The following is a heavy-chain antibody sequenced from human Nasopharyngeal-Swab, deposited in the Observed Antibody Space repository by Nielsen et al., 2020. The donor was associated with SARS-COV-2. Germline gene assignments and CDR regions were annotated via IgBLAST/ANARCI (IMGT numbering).Heavy chain of an antibody. Sequence: GSLRLSCTVSGGSISSGSIRSYYWSWIRQPPGKGLEWNGYFSYTGITNYNPSLRSRVTISVDMSKNQFSLKLSSVAAADTAVYYCAREVVGGLVDSWGQGTLVTVSS. D-gene: IGHD1-26*01. J-gene: IGHJ4*02. CDR2: FSYTGIT. CDR1: GGSISSGSIRSYY. V-gene: IGHV4-61*01. CDR3: AREVVGGLVDS.